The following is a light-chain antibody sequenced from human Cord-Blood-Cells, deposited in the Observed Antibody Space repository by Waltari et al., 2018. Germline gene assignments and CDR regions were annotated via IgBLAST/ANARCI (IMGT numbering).Light chain of an antibody. CDR3: CSYAGSYTWV. CDR1: SSDVGGYNY. J-gene: IGLJ3*02. V-gene: IGLV2-11*01. CDR2: DVS. Sequence: QSALTQPRSVSGSPGQSVPSSCTGTSSDVGGYNYVSWYQQHPGKAPKLMIYDVSKRPSGVPDRFSGSKSGNTASLTISGLQAEDEADYYCCSYAGSYTWVFGGGTKLTVL.